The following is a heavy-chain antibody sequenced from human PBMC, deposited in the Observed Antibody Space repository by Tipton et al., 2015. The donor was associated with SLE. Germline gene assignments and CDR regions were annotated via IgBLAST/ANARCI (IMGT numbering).Heavy chain of an antibody. CDR3: ARGKDIVVARDAFDI. V-gene: IGHV4-31*03. D-gene: IGHD2-15*01. Sequence: TLSLTCTVSGGSISSGGYYWSWIRQHPGKGLEWIGYIYYSGSTYYNPSLKSRVTISVDTSKNQFSLKLSSVTAADTAVYYCARGKDIVVARDAFDIWGQGKMVTVSS. CDR1: GGSISSGGYY. CDR2: IYYSGST. J-gene: IGHJ3*02.